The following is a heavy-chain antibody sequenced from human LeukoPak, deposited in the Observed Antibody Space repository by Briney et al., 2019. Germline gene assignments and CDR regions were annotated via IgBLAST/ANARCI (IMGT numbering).Heavy chain of an antibody. CDR1: GGTFSNYA. D-gene: IGHD3-10*01. Sequence: ASVKVSCKASGGTFSNYAISWVRQAPGQGLEWMGRIIPIFGTANYAQKFQGSVTITADESTSTAYMELSSLRSEDTAVYYCASPGYYYGSGSYFIFDYWGQGTLVTVSS. V-gene: IGHV1-69*13. CDR2: IIPIFGTA. CDR3: ASPGYYYGSGSYFIFDY. J-gene: IGHJ4*02.